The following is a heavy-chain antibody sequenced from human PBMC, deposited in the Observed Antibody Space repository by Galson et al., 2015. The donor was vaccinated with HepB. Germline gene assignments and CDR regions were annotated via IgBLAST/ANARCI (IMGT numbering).Heavy chain of an antibody. CDR3: ARDSIGSSWDIDH. J-gene: IGHJ4*02. D-gene: IGHD6-13*01. CDR2: IYGGGTT. CDR1: GFSVSSNY. Sequence: SLRLSCAASGFSVSSNYMSWVRQAPGKGLEWVSVIYGGGTTFYADSVKGRFTISRDNSKNSLYLQMNSLRSDDTAVYYCARDSIGSSWDIDHWGQGTLVTVSS. V-gene: IGHV3-53*05.